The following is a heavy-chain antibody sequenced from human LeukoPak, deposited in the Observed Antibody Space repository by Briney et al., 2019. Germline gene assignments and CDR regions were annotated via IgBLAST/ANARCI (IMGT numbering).Heavy chain of an antibody. CDR1: GFTFSSYA. J-gene: IGHJ4*02. D-gene: IGHD6-19*01. V-gene: IGHV3-30-3*01. Sequence: GGSLRLSCAASGFTFSSYAMHWVRQAPGKGLEWVAVISYDGSNKYYADSVKGRFTISRDNSKNTLYLQMNSLRAEDTAVYYCARDQLIAVAAEGILGYWGQGTLVTVSS. CDR2: ISYDGSNK. CDR3: ARDQLIAVAAEGILGY.